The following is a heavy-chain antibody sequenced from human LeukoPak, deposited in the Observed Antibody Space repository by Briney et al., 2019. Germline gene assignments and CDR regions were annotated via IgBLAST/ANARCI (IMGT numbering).Heavy chain of an antibody. D-gene: IGHD3-16*01. Sequence: GGSLRLSCAASGFAFSDSWMSWVRQAPGKGLEWVANMNQDGSDKDYVDSVKGRFTISRDNARNSLYLQMGSLRAEDTAVYYCATYTHWVAGDVWGQGTTVTVSS. V-gene: IGHV3-7*01. CDR3: ATYTHWVAGDV. CDR2: MNQDGSDK. CDR1: GFAFSDSW. J-gene: IGHJ6*02.